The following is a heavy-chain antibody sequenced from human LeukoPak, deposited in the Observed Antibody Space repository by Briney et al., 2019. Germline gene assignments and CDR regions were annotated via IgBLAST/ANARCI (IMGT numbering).Heavy chain of an antibody. CDR1: GGSLSGYY. CDR3: GRGTDAYKLGNI. J-gene: IGHJ4*02. D-gene: IGHD5-24*01. Sequence: SETLSLTCAVFGGSLSGYYWSWVRQPPGKGLEWIGESHPSGSTYFNPSLGSRVTISLDTSKNQVSLNLSAVTAADTAVYYCGRGTDAYKLGNIWGQGTLVTVSS. CDR2: SHPSGST. V-gene: IGHV4-34*01.